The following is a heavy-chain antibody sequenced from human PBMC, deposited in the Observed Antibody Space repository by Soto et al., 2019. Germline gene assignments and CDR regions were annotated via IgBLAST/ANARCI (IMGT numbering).Heavy chain of an antibody. CDR1: GYTFTTSG. CDR3: ARQGSWPYYYYGLDV. J-gene: IGHJ6*02. Sequence: QVQLVQSGPEVKKPGASVKVSCEASGYTFTTSGISWVRQAPGQGLEWMGWISTYTGDTNSAQKFQGRVTMTADTSTGTVYMELMSLKSDDTAVYYCARQGSWPYYYYGLDVWGQGTTVTVSS. D-gene: IGHD1-26*01. V-gene: IGHV1-18*01. CDR2: ISTYTGDT.